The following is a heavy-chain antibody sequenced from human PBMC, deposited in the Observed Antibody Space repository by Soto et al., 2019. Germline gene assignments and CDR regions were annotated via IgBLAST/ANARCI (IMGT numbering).Heavy chain of an antibody. D-gene: IGHD5-12*01. J-gene: IGHJ5*02. CDR3: ARDRDSGYDFLSWFDP. Sequence: GGSLRLSCAASGFTFSDYYMSWIRQAPGKGLEWVSYISSSGSTIYYADSVKGRFTISRDNAKNSLYLQMNSLRAEDTAVYYCARDRDSGYDFLSWFDPWGQGTLVTVSS. CDR2: ISSSGSTI. V-gene: IGHV3-11*01. CDR1: GFTFSDYY.